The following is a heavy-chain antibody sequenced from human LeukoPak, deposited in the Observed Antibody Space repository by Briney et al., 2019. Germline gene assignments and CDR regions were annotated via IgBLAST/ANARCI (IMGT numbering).Heavy chain of an antibody. D-gene: IGHD2-15*01. J-gene: IGHJ5*02. CDR1: GFTFSSDA. CDR2: VSGSGGIT. CDR3: AKGYEDEFDR. V-gene: IGHV3-23*01. Sequence: GGSLRLSCAASGFTFSSDAISWVRHALGKGLGWVSAVSGSGGITYYADSVKVRFTISRDNSKNTLYLQMNSLRAEDTAVYYCAKGYEDEFDRWGQGTLVTVSS.